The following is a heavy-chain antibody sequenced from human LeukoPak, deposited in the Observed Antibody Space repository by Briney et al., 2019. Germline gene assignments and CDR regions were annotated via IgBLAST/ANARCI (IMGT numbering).Heavy chain of an antibody. D-gene: IGHD1-26*01. V-gene: IGHV4-59*01. CDR3: ARDRIIVGATGNWFDP. Sequence: SETLSLTCTVSGGSISSYYWSWIRQPPGKGLEWIGYIYYSGSTNCNPSLKSRVTISVDTSKNQFSLKLSSVTAADTAVYYCARDRIIVGATGNWFDPWGQGTLVTVSS. CDR2: IYYSGST. CDR1: GGSISSYY. J-gene: IGHJ5*02.